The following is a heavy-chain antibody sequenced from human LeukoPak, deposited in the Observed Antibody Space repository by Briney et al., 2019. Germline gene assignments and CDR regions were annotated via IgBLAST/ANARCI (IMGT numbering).Heavy chain of an antibody. D-gene: IGHD5-18*01. J-gene: IGHJ4*02. Sequence: GESLKISRKGSGYSFTSYWIGWVRQMPGKGLERMGIIYPGDSDTRYSPSFQGQVTNSRDKSIGTAHLEWSIFKASDTALYYFSRHSRDTAIANVYWGQRSLVAVSS. CDR1: GYSFTSYW. CDR3: SRHSRDTAIANVY. CDR2: IYPGDSDT. V-gene: IGHV5-51*01.